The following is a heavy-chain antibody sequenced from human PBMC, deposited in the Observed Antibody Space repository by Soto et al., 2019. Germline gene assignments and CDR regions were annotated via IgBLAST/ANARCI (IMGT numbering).Heavy chain of an antibody. CDR1: GFTFSNYA. CDR3: TKGGRGIDIFFDS. J-gene: IGHJ4*02. CDR2: ISGSDDRT. D-gene: IGHD3-9*01. V-gene: IGHV3-23*01. Sequence: EVQLLESGGGLEQPGGSLRLSFVASGFTFSNYAMNWIRQAPGKGLEWVSSISGSDDRTFFADSVKGRFTISRDNSKDTVFLQMNNLRGEDTALYYCTKGGRGIDIFFDSWGQGTLVSVSS.